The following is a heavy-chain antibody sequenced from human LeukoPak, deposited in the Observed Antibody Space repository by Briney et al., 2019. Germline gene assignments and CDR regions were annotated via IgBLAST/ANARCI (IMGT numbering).Heavy chain of an antibody. CDR2: ISGSGGST. V-gene: IGHV3-23*01. Sequence: AGGPLRLSCAASGFTFSSYAMSWVRQAPGKGLEWVSAISGSGGSTYYADSVKGRFTISRDNSKNTLYLQMDSLRAEDTAVYYCAKGRAITMLDAFDIWGQGTMVTVSS. CDR1: GFTFSSYA. D-gene: IGHD3-10*01. J-gene: IGHJ3*02. CDR3: AKGRAITMLDAFDI.